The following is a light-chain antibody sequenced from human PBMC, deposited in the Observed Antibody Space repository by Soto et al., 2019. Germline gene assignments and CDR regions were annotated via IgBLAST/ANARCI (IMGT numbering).Light chain of an antibody. CDR3: QQSNNWPYT. Sequence: EIVMTHSPATLSVSPGERATLSCRASHSVRDNLAWYQQKPGQAPRLLIYGASTRATGIPARFSGSGSGSEFTLTINSLQSEDVALYFCQQSNNWPYTFGQGNKLEIK. CDR1: HSVRDN. CDR2: GAS. V-gene: IGKV3-15*01. J-gene: IGKJ2*01.